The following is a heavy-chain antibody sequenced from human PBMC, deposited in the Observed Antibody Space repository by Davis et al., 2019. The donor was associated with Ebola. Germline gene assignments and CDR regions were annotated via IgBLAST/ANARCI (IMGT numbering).Heavy chain of an antibody. CDR3: ARGPSTGNSFSY. CDR1: GFTFSNYD. V-gene: IGHV3-13*01. D-gene: IGHD6-13*01. Sequence: GESLKISCEASGFTFSNYDMHWVRQVTGKGLEWVSAIGTAGDTYYPGSVKGRFTISRENAKNSLYLQMNSLRAEDTAVYYCARGPSTGNSFSYWGQGTLVTVSS. CDR2: IGTAGDT. J-gene: IGHJ4*02.